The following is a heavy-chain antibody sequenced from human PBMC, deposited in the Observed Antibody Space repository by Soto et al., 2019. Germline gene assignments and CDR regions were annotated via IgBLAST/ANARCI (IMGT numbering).Heavy chain of an antibody. J-gene: IGHJ4*02. CDR2: IVVGSGNT. V-gene: IGHV1-58*01. CDR1: GFTFTSSA. CDR3: AAGTRGSHDY. Sequence: QMQLVQSGPEVKKPGSSVKVSCQASGFTFTSSAVQWVRQARGQRLEWIGWIVVGSGNTNYAQKFQERVTITRDMSTSTAYMELSSLRAEDTAVYYCAAGTRGSHDYWGQGTLVTVSS. D-gene: IGHD1-26*01.